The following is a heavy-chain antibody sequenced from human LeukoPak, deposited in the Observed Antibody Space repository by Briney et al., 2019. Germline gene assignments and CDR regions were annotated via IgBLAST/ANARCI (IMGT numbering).Heavy chain of an antibody. D-gene: IGHD3-3*01. V-gene: IGHV4-59*11. J-gene: IGHJ5*02. CDR1: GGSITSQY. CDR3: ARHYDFYCFDP. Sequence: SETLSLTCTVSGGSITSQYWSWSRQPPGKGLEWIGYIYYSGSTNYNPSLKSRVTISIDTSKNQFPLKLSSVTAADTAVYYCARHYDFYCFDPWGQGTLVTVSS. CDR2: IYYSGST.